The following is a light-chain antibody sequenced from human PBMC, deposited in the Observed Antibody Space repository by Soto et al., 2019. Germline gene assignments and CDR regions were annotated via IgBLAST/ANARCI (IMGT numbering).Light chain of an antibody. CDR2: KAS. Sequence: DIQVTQSPYTLSASVGDRVTITCRASQNINRWLAWYQQKPGKAPQLLIYKASSLRSGVPSRFSGSGSGTEFTFSISSLQPDDFATYYCQQYENYWTFGPGTKVEIK. V-gene: IGKV1-5*03. J-gene: IGKJ1*01. CDR1: QNINRW. CDR3: QQYENYWT.